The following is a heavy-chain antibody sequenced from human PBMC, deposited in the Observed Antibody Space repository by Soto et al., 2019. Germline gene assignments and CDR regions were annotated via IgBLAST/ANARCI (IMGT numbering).Heavy chain of an antibody. J-gene: IGHJ4*02. CDR2: IHPSGDTT. D-gene: IGHD3-16*01. V-gene: IGHV1-46*02. Sequence: QVQLVQSGAEVKEPGASVKVSCKASGFTFQNYHMHWVRQAPGQGLEWMGIIHPSGDTTTYAQNFQGILAMTSDTSTSTAYMELSSLTSEDTAVYYCAKDLWGSWTVDYWGQGTLITVSS. CDR1: GFTFQNYH. CDR3: AKDLWGSWTVDY.